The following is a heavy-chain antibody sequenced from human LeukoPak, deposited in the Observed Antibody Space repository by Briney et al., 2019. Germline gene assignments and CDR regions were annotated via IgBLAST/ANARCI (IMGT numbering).Heavy chain of an antibody. J-gene: IGHJ4*02. CDR1: GFTFSSYE. V-gene: IGHV3-48*03. CDR2: ISSSGSTI. Sequence: SGGSLRLSCAASGFTFSSYEMNWVRQVPGKGLEWVSYISSSGSTIYYADAVKGRFTISRDNAKNSLYLQMNSLRAEDTAVYYCARIEPSGSRPVDYWGQGTLVTVSS. D-gene: IGHD1-26*01. CDR3: ARIEPSGSRPVDY.